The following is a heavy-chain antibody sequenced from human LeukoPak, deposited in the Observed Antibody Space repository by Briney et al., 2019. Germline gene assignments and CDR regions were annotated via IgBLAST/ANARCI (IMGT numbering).Heavy chain of an antibody. CDR2: IKSRGDGETR. CDR1: GFTFSIAW. J-gene: IGHJ3*02. Sequence: PGGSLRLSCAASGFTFSIAWMSWVRQAPGQGLEWVGRIKSRGDGETRDYAAPVEDRFIISRDDSKNTLYLQMNSLRTEDTAIYYCAAVGEWLSNAFNTWGQGTLVTVSA. D-gene: IGHD3-3*01. CDR3: AAVGEWLSNAFNT. V-gene: IGHV3-15*01.